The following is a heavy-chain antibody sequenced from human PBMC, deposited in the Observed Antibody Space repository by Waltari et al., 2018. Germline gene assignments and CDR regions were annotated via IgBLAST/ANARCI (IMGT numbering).Heavy chain of an antibody. Sequence: EEQLVESGGGLVQPGESLRLSFVASGFTFRRSWMCCVRQSPGKGLVWVSRINSDGSSTIYAESVKGRFTSSRDNAKNTLYVQMNRLRAEDTAVYYCARVATKTYSSPVPGRPYYYGMDVWGQGTTVTVSS. CDR3: ARVATKTYSSPVPGRPYYYGMDV. D-gene: IGHD6-13*01. CDR2: INSDGSST. J-gene: IGHJ6*02. V-gene: IGHV3-74*01. CDR1: GFTFRRSW.